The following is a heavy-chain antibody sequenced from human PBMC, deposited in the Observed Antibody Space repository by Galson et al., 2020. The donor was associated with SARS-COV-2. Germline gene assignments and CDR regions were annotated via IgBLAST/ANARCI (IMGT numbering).Heavy chain of an antibody. CDR2: ISGSGGST. D-gene: IGHD4-17*01. V-gene: IGHV3-23*01. CDR1: GFTFSSYA. CDR3: AKDGVLGDYGDHVDY. Sequence: GESLKISCAASGFTFSSYAMSWVRQAPGKGLEWVSAISGSGGSTYYADSVKGRFTISRDNSKNTLYLQMNSLRAEDTAVYYCAKDGVLGDYGDHVDYWGQGTLVTVSS. J-gene: IGHJ4*02.